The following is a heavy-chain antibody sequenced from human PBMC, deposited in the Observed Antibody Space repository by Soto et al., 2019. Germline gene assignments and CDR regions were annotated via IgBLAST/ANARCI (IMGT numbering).Heavy chain of an antibody. CDR2: ISAYNGNT. D-gene: IGHD4-17*01. V-gene: IGHV1-18*01. CDR1: GYTFTSYG. Sequence: ASVKVSCKASGYTFTSYGISWVRQAPGQGLEWMGWISAYNGNTNYAQKFQGRVTLTRDTSTSTVYMDLSSLRSEDTAVYYCARGRFTTVTTWWYFDYWGQGALVTVSS. J-gene: IGHJ4*02. CDR3: ARGRFTTVTTWWYFDY.